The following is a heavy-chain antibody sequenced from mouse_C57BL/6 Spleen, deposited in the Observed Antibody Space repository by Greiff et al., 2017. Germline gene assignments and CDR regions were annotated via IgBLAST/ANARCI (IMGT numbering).Heavy chain of an antibody. V-gene: IGHV5-4*01. Sequence: DVKLVESGGGLVKPGGSLKLSCAASGFTFSSYAMSWVRQTPEKRLEWVATISDGGSYTYYPDNVKGRFTISRDNAKNNLYLQMSHLKSEDTAMYYCATEGFAYWGQGTLVTVSA. CDR3: ATEGFAY. J-gene: IGHJ3*01. CDR2: ISDGGSYT. CDR1: GFTFSSYA.